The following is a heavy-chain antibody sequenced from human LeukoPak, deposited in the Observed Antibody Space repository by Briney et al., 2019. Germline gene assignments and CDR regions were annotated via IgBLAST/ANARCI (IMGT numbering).Heavy chain of an antibody. CDR3: ARAPLPLPFKGNFFDP. J-gene: IGHJ5*02. V-gene: IGHV4-59*01. CDR1: GGSITSYH. Sequence: PSETLSLTCTVSGGSITSYHWSWLRQTPEKALEWIGFIYYNGSTNYNPSLKSRVTISVDTSKNQFSLKLSSVTAADTAVYYCARAPLPLPFKGNFFDPWGQGTLVTVSS. CDR2: IYYNGST.